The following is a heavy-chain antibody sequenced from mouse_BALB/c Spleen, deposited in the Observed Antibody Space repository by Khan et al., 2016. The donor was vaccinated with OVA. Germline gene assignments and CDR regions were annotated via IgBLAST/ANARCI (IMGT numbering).Heavy chain of an antibody. J-gene: IGHJ2*01. D-gene: IGHD1-1*01. V-gene: IGHV1-77*01. CDR3: ARSGYGSLGY. CDR1: GYTFTDYI. Sequence: QVQLQQSGPVLVKPGASVKMSCKASGYTFTDYIINWVRQRTGQGLEWIGQIYPGSGSTYYNEKFKGKATLTADKSSNTAYMPLRRLTSEDSAVYFCARSGYGSLGYWGQGTTLTVSS. CDR2: IYPGSGST.